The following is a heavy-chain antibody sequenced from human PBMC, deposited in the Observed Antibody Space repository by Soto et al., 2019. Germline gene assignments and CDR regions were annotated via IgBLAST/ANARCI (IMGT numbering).Heavy chain of an antibody. Sequence: PGGSLRLSCAASGLNFSHAWMNWVRKATGKGLEWVGRIKSKTDGGTADYADSVKGRFTISRDNSKNTLYLQMNSLRAEDTAVYYCAKDAWLGKIVLVPAALDYWGQGTLVTAPQ. J-gene: IGHJ4*02. CDR1: GLNFSHAW. CDR3: AKDAWLGKIVLVPAALDY. CDR2: IKSKTDGGTA. V-gene: IGHV3-15*07. D-gene: IGHD2-2*01.